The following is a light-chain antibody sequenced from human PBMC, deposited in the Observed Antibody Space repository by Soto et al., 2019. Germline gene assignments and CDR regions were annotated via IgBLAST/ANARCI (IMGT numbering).Light chain of an antibody. V-gene: IGKV3-15*01. J-gene: IGKJ1*01. CDR1: QTLRRT. Sequence: EIVMTQSPATLSLSPGERATLSCRASQTLRRTYLTWYQQKPGQPPRLLIYGASTRATGVPARFSGSGSGTDFTLTISSLQPEDSAASYCQQYYDWPTFGQGTKVEIK. CDR2: GAS. CDR3: QQYYDWPT.